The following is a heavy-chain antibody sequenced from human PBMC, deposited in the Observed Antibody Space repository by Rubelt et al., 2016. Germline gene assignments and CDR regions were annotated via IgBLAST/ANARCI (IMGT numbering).Heavy chain of an antibody. CDR1: GFTFSSYA. V-gene: IGHV3-23*01. CDR2: ISGSGGST. D-gene: IGHD4-17*01. CDR3: AKVPIRTVTSTFDY. J-gene: IGHJ4*02. Sequence: EVQLLESGGGLVQPGGSLRLSCAASGFTFSSYAMSWVRQAPGKGLEWVSAISGSGGSTYYADSVKGRFTISRANSKNTLYLQMTSLRAEDTAVYYCAKVPIRTVTSTFDYWGQGTLVTVSS.